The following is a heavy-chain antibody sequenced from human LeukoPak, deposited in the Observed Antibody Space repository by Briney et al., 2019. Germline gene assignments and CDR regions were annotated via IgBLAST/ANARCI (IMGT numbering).Heavy chain of an antibody. V-gene: IGHV1-8*01. CDR3: VRGLVVVAAGLRSLKIWFDT. CDR2: MNPNSGNT. Sequence: ASVKVSCKASGYTFSNYDINWVRQATGQGLEWMGWMNPNSGNTDYAQKFQGRVTMTRNTTISTAYMELSSLTSEDTAVYYCVRGLVVVAAGLRSLKIWFDTWGQGTLVTVSP. J-gene: IGHJ5*02. CDR1: GYTFSNYD. D-gene: IGHD2-15*01.